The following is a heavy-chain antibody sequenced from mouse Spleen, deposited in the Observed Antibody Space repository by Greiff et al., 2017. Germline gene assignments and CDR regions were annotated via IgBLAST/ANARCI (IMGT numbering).Heavy chain of an antibody. CDR1: GYTFTSYW. J-gene: IGHJ4*01. CDR2: IYPGSGST. CDR3: ARRADYSNYWLAMDY. Sequence: QVQLQQPGAELVKPGASVKMSCKASGYTFTSYWITWVKQRPGQGLEWIGDIYPGSGSTNYNEKFKSKATLTVDTSSSTAYMQLSSLTSEDSAVYYCARRADYSNYWLAMDYWGQGTSVTVSS. D-gene: IGHD2-5*01. V-gene: IGHV1-55*01.